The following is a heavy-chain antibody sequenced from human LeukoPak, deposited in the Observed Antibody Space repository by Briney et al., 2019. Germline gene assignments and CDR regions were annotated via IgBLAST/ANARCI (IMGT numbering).Heavy chain of an antibody. V-gene: IGHV4-30-4*08. CDR1: GGSISSGDYY. J-gene: IGHJ4*02. CDR2: IYYGGST. CDR3: ARDSPRLLVFDY. Sequence: PSETLSLTCTVSGGSISSGDYYWSWIRQPPGKGLEWIGYIYYGGSTYYNPSLKSRVTISVDTSKNQFSLKLSSVTAADTAVYYCARDSPRLLVFDYWGQGTLVTVSS. D-gene: IGHD2-15*01.